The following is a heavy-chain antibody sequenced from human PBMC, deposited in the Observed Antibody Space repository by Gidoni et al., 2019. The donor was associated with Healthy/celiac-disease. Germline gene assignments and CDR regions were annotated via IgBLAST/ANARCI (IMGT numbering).Heavy chain of an antibody. V-gene: IGHV1-3*01. Sequence: QVQLVQSGAEVKKPGASVKVSCKASGYTFTSYAMHWVRQAPGQRLEWMGWINAGNGNTKYSQKFQGRVTITRDTSASTAYMELSSLRSEDTAVYYCARDRDIAAAGTNGYYYMDVWGKGTTVTVSS. CDR3: ARDRDIAAAGTNGYYYMDV. J-gene: IGHJ6*03. CDR2: INAGNGNT. CDR1: GYTFTSYA. D-gene: IGHD6-13*01.